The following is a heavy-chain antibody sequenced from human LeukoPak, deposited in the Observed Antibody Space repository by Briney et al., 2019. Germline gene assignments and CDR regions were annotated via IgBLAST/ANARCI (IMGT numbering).Heavy chain of an antibody. CDR1: GGSISSSSYY. CDR3: ASSMAAIVGATYYYYGMDV. Sequence: PSETLSLTCTVSGGSISSSSYYWGWIRQPPGKGLEWIGSIYYSGSTYYNPSLKSRVTISVDTSKNQFSLKLSSVTAADTAVYYCASSMAAIVGATYYYYGMDVWGQGTLVTLSS. V-gene: IGHV4-39*07. J-gene: IGHJ6*02. CDR2: IYYSGST. D-gene: IGHD1-26*01.